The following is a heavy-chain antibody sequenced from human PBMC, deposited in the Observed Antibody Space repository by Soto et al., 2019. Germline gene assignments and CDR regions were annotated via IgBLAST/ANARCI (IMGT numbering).Heavy chain of an antibody. CDR1: GFTFSSQT. V-gene: IGHV3-23*01. D-gene: IGHD5-12*01. CDR2: ISSSGST. Sequence: EVQLLESGGGLVQPGGSLRLSCAASGFTFSSQTMSWVRQAPGKGLECVSVISSSGSTSYTDSVKGRFTISKDSSKNTLYLQLNSLRVEDTAVYYCAKGARDVDYWGQGTLVTVSS. CDR3: AKGARDVDY. J-gene: IGHJ4*02.